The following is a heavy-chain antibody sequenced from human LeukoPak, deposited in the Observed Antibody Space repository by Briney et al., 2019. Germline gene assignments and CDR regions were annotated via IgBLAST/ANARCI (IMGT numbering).Heavy chain of an antibody. CDR1: EFTFSSYA. V-gene: IGHV3-23*01. CDR3: SRERSSSYYFDY. CDR2: ISGSGGST. J-gene: IGHJ4*02. D-gene: IGHD6-6*01. Sequence: PGGSLRLSCAASEFTFSSYAMCWVRQAPGKGLEWVSAISGSGGSTYYADSVKGRFTISRDNSKNTLYLQMNSLRAEDTAVYYCSRERSSSYYFDYWGQGTLVTVSS.